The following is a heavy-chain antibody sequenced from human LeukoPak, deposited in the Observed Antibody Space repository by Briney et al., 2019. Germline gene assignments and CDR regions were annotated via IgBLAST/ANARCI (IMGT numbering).Heavy chain of an antibody. CDR1: GASISRYY. V-gene: IGHV4-59*01. CDR2: TYSSGST. Sequence: SETLSLTCSVSGASISRYYWNWIRQPPGKGLEWIGNTYSSGSTNYNPSLKSRVTISLDTSKNQFSLRLSSVTAADTAVYYCAKDWELGSWGQGTLVTVS. J-gene: IGHJ5*02. CDR3: AKDWELGS. D-gene: IGHD1-26*01.